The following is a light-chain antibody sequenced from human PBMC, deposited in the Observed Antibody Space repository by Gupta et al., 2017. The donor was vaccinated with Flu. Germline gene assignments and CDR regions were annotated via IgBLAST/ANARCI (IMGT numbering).Light chain of an antibody. Sequence: RVTLSCSGGSSNIGINTVNWSQQFPGTAPNLLIYTNDQRPSGVPDRFSGSQSGTSASLAISGLQADDEADYYCAVWDDSRNGWVFGGGTKLTVL. J-gene: IGLJ3*02. CDR2: TND. V-gene: IGLV1-44*01. CDR3: AVWDDSRNGWV. CDR1: SSNIGINT.